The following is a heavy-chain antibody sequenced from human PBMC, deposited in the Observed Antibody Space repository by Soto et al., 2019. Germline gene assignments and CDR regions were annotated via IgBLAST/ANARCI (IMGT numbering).Heavy chain of an antibody. CDR2: VYSSGTT. D-gene: IGHD3-10*01. J-gene: IGHJ4*02. CDR3: ARDIGSYAYGEGY. V-gene: IGHV4-4*07. Sequence: SETLSLTCSVSGGSINSYWWSWIRQPAGKGLEWIGRVYSSGTTDYNPSLNSRATLSVETSKNQFSLKLSSVTAADTAVYYCARDIGSYAYGEGYWGQGIQVTVYS. CDR1: GGSINSYW.